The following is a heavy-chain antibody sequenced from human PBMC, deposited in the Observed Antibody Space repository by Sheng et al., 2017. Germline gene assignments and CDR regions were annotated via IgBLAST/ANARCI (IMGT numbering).Heavy chain of an antibody. Sequence: EVQLVESGGDLIQPGGSLRLSCVASGFSFSGYDINWVRQAPGKGLEWVSYISSDSTTIYYADSVKGRFTVSRDNTKNSLYLQMNRLRVEDTAVYYCVKGDPKXDWGQGTLLTV. CDR1: GFSFSGYD. CDR3: VKGDPKXD. V-gene: IGHV3-48*03. J-gene: IGHJ4*02. CDR2: ISSDSTTI.